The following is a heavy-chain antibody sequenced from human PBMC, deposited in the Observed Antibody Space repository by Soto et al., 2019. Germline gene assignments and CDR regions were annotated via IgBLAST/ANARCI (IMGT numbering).Heavy chain of an antibody. CDR1: GGSISSGGYY. D-gene: IGHD3-10*01. Sequence: PSETLSLTCTVSGGSISSGGYYWSWIRQHPGKGLEWIGYIYYSGSTYYNPSLKSRVTISVDTSKNQFSLKLSSVTAADTAVYYCARDQGITMEGDYYGMDVWGQGTTVTVS. J-gene: IGHJ6*02. CDR2: IYYSGST. CDR3: ARDQGITMEGDYYGMDV. V-gene: IGHV4-31*03.